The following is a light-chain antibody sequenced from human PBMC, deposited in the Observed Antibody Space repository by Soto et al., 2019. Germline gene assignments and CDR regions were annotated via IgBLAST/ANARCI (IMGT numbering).Light chain of an antibody. CDR2: LNSDGSH. Sequence: QPVLTQSPSASASLGASVKLTFTLSSGHSSYSIAWYQQQSEKGPRYLMKLNSDGSHTKGDGIPDRFSGSSSGAERYLTISSLQCEDGADYYCQTWGSGIRVFGGGTKLTVL. V-gene: IGLV4-69*01. CDR3: QTWGSGIRV. J-gene: IGLJ3*02. CDR1: SGHSSYS.